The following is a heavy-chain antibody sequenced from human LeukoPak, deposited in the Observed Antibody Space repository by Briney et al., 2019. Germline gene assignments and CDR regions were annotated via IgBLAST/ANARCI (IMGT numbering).Heavy chain of an antibody. CDR3: ARVGAVAGMRGYFDY. D-gene: IGHD6-19*01. CDR1: GGTFSSYA. V-gene: IGHV1-18*01. CDR2: ISAYNGNT. Sequence: GSSVKVSCKASGGTFSSYAISWVRQAPGQGLEWMGWISAYNGNTNYAQKLQGRVTMTTDTSTSTAYMELRSLRSDDTAVYYCARVGAVAGMRGYFDYWGQGTLVTVSS. J-gene: IGHJ4*02.